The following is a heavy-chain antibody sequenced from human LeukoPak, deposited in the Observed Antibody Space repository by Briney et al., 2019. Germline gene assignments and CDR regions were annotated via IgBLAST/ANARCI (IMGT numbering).Heavy chain of an antibody. CDR1: GFTFTSYW. CDR2: INQDGSEK. V-gene: IGHV3-7*01. CDR3: VRDSSTPDY. J-gene: IGHJ4*02. D-gene: IGHD3-10*01. Sequence: PGGSLRLSCAASGFTFTSYWMSWVRQAPGKGLAWVANINQDGSEKYYVDSVKGRFTISRDNARNSLHLQMNSLRAEDTAVYYCVRDSSTPDYWGQRTLVTVSS.